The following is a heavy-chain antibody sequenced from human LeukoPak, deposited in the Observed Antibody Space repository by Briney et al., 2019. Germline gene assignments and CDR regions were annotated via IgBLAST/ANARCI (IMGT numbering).Heavy chain of an antibody. CDR1: GFTFSSYA. D-gene: IGHD6-19*01. Sequence: GGSLRLSCAASGFTFSSYAMSWARQAPGKGLEWVSAISGGGGSTYYADSVKGRFTISRDNSKNTLYLQMNSLRAEDTAVYYCAGGYSSGWLPSDYWGQGTLVTVSS. J-gene: IGHJ4*02. CDR2: ISGGGGST. CDR3: AGGYSSGWLPSDY. V-gene: IGHV3-23*01.